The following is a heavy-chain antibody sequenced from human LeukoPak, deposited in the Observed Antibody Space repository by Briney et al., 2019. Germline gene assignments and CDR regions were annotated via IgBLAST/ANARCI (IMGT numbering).Heavy chain of an antibody. Sequence: SETLSLTCAVYGGSFSGYYWSWIRQPPGKGLEWIGEINHSGSTNYNPSLKSRVTISVDTSKNQFSLKLSSVTAADTAVYYCASGHLQRRRGSLDYWGQGTLVTVSS. J-gene: IGHJ4*02. D-gene: IGHD3-10*01. CDR3: ASGHLQRRRGSLDY. V-gene: IGHV4-34*01. CDR2: INHSGST. CDR1: GGSFSGYY.